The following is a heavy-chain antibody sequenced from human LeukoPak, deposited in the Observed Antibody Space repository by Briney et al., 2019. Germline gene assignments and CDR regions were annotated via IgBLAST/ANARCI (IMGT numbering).Heavy chain of an antibody. CDR1: GFTFSSYW. J-gene: IGHJ4*02. CDR3: ARDHPIRLRLRYFDWAAIDY. CDR2: INSDGSST. Sequence: SGGSLRLSCAASGFTFSSYWMHWVRQAPGKGLVWVSRINSDGSSTTYADSVKGRFTISRDDAKNTVHLQMNSLRAEDTAVYYCARDHPIRLRLRYFDWAAIDYWGQGTLVTVSS. D-gene: IGHD3-9*01. V-gene: IGHV3-74*01.